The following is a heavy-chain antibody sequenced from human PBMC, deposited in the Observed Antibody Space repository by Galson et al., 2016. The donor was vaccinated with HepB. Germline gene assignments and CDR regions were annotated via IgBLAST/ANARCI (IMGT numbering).Heavy chain of an antibody. CDR3: ASGLRDGSLLLGY. J-gene: IGHJ4*02. D-gene: IGHD5-24*01. CDR2: IYGDDSSR. CDR1: GFTFSSYW. V-gene: IGHV3-74*01. Sequence: SLRLSCAASGFTFSSYWMHWVRQAPGKGLVWVSRIYGDDSSRTYADSGRGRFTISRDNAKNTLYLQMSSLRAEDTAVYYCASGLRDGSLLLGYWGQGTLVTVSS.